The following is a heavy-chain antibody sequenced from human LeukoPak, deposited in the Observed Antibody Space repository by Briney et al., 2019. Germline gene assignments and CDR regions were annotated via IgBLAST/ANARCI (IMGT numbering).Heavy chain of an antibody. CDR2: SYHSGST. CDR1: GGSISSGGYS. D-gene: IGHD3-9*01. J-gene: IGHJ6*02. Sequence: TLSLTCAVSGGSISSGGYSWSWIRQPPGQGLEWIGYSYHSGSTYYNPSLKSRVTISVDRSKNQFSLKLSSVTAADTAVYYCASCFNAGDGIRYFDWFGMDVWGQGTTVTVSS. CDR3: ASCFNAGDGIRYFDWFGMDV. V-gene: IGHV4-30-2*01.